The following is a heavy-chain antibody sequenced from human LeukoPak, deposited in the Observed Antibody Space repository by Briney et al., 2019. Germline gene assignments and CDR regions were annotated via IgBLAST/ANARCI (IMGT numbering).Heavy chain of an antibody. V-gene: IGHV4-59*01. D-gene: IGHD2/OR15-2a*01. CDR3: ARDYGANIAFDI. J-gene: IGHJ3*02. CDR1: GGSISSYY. Sequence: SETLSLTCTVSGGSISSYYWTWIRQPPGGGLEWIGYIYYSGSSTYYNPSLNSRVTISVDTSKNQISLRLSSVTAADTAVYYCARDYGANIAFDIWGQGTMVTVSS. CDR2: IYYSGSST.